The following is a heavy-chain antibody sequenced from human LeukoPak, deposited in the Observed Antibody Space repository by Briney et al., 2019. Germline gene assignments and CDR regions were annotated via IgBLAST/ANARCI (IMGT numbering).Heavy chain of an antibody. D-gene: IGHD4-4*01. J-gene: IGHJ3*02. Sequence: PGGSLGLSCAASGFTFSSYAMHWVRQAPGKGLEWVAVISYDGSNKYYADSVKGRFTISRDNSMNTLYLQMNSLRAEDTAVYYCARPDAYSPSRAFDIWGQGTMVTVSS. CDR1: GFTFSSYA. V-gene: IGHV3-30-3*01. CDR3: ARPDAYSPSRAFDI. CDR2: ISYDGSNK.